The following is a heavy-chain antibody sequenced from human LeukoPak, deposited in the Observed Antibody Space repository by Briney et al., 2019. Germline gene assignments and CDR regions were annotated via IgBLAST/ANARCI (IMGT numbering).Heavy chain of an antibody. D-gene: IGHD2-2*01. V-gene: IGHV4-4*07. CDR1: GGSISHYF. CDR3: ARDGGPLGCCSSTSCPYYMDV. Sequence: SETLSLTCTVSGGSISHYFWSWFRQPAGKGLEWIGRIYTSGSTSYNPSLKSRVTMSVDTSKNQFSLKLSSVTAADTAVYYCARDGGPLGCCSSTSCPYYMDVWGKGTTVTISS. J-gene: IGHJ6*03. CDR2: IYTSGST.